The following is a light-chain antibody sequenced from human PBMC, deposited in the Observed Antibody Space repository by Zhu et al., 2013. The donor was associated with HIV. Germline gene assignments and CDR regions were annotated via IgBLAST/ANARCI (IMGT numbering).Light chain of an antibody. CDR2: EVS. J-gene: IGLJ2*01. CDR3: TSYISSSTYVV. CDR1: SSDIGGYKY. Sequence: QSALTQPASVSGSPGQSITISCTGTSSDIGGYKYVSWYQQHPGKAPKLLIYEVSNRPSGVSNRFSGSKSGDTASLTISGLQAEDEADYYCTSYISSSTYVVFGGGTKLTVL. V-gene: IGLV2-14*01.